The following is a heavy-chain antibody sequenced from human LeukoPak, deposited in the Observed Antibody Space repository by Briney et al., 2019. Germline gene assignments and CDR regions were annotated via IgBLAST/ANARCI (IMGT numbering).Heavy chain of an antibody. J-gene: IGHJ4*02. CDR2: ISNNGGYT. CDR3: AKDKQLWLLRYFDY. D-gene: IGHD5-18*01. CDR1: GFTFSSSA. Sequence: GGSLRLSCAASGFTFSSSAMSWVRQAPGKGLEWVSAISNNGGYTYYADSVKGRFTISRDNSKNTLYLQMNSLRAEDTAVYYCAKDKQLWLLRYFDYWGQGTLVTVSS. V-gene: IGHV3-23*01.